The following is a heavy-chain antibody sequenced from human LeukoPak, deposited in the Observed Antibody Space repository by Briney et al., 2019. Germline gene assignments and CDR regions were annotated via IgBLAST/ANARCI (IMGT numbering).Heavy chain of an antibody. CDR2: INYDGST. D-gene: IGHD1-1*01. CDR3: ARGGAGATTGPYDY. V-gene: IGHV4-34*01. J-gene: IGHJ4*02. CDR1: GESFSGFY. Sequence: SETLSLTCAVSGESFSGFYWSWIRQSPEKGLEWIAEINYDGSTNHNPSLKSRVTISADTSKRQFSLKLSSVTVADTAVYYCARGGAGATTGPYDYWGQGTLVIVSS.